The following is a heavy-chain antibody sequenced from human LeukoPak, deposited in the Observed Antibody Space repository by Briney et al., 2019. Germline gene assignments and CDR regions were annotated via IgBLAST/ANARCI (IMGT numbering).Heavy chain of an antibody. D-gene: IGHD1-1*01. CDR3: ARDHNYAFDN. J-gene: IGHJ4*02. CDR1: GFPFIEYS. CDR2: IGIDSGNT. Sequence: PGGSLRLSCTASGFPFIEYSMNWVRQVPGKGLEWIAYIGIDSGNTKYADSVRGRFTISADKAKNSLYLQMNSLQVEDTAVYYCARDHNYAFDNWGQGTLVSVAS. V-gene: IGHV3-48*01.